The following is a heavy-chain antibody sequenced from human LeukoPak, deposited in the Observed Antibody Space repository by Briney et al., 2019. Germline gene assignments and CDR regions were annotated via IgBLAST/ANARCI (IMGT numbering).Heavy chain of an antibody. J-gene: IGHJ4*02. Sequence: ASVKVSCKVSGYTLTELSMHWVRQAPGKGLEWMGGFDPEDGETIYAQRFQGRVTTTEDTSTDTAYMELSSLRPEDTAMYYCATLAPTRYSSGWYLSRFDCWGQGPLVTVSS. CDR3: ATLAPTRYSSGWYLSRFDC. CDR2: FDPEDGET. V-gene: IGHV1-24*01. CDR1: GYTLTELS. D-gene: IGHD6-19*01.